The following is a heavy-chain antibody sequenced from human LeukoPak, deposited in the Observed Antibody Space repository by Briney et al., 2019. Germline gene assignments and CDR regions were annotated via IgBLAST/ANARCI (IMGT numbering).Heavy chain of an antibody. J-gene: IGHJ4*02. Sequence: GGSLRLSCAASGFIFTNYFMSWVRQAPGKGLEWVASIKHDGSEKYYVDSVRGRFTISRDNTMNSLYLQMSSLRAEDTAVYYCATDRGWRTSGYYLYYFEFWGQGTLVTYSS. CDR2: IKHDGSEK. CDR3: ATDRGWRTSGYYLYYFEF. CDR1: GFIFTNYF. V-gene: IGHV3-7*01. D-gene: IGHD3-3*01.